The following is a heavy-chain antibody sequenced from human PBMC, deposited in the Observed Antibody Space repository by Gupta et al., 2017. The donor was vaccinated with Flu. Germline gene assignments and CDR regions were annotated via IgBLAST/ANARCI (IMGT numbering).Heavy chain of an antibody. V-gene: IGHV4-39*01. Sequence: YWVWIRQPPGKGLEWIGSIKYSGHTFYNPSLKSRVTISVDTSKNQFSLKLTSVTTADTAVYYCARQSAWRGEWYCDLWGRGSLVTVSS. CDR3: ARQSAWRGEWYCDL. D-gene: IGHD3-10*01. J-gene: IGHJ2*01. CDR2: IKYSGHT. CDR1: Y.